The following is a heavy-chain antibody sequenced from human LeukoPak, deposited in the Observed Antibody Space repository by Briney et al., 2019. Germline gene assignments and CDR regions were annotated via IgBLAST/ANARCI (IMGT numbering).Heavy chain of an antibody. CDR1: GFTFSSYS. J-gene: IGHJ4*02. V-gene: IGHV3-48*01. Sequence: PGGSLRLSCAASGFTFSSYSMNWVRQAPGKGLEWVSYISSSSSTIYYAGSVKGRFAISKDNAKNSMYPQMNSLRAEDTAVYYCARDPPPTYYYDSSGYAFDYWGQGTLVTVSS. CDR3: ARDPPPTYYYDSSGYAFDY. D-gene: IGHD3-22*01. CDR2: ISSSSSTI.